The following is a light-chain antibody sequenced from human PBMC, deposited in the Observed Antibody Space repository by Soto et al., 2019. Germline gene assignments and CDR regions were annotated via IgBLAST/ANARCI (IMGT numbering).Light chain of an antibody. J-gene: IGLJ1*01. V-gene: IGLV1-44*01. Sequence: QSVLPQPPSASGTPGQRVTISCSGSSSNIGRNTVNWYQLLPGTAPKLLIYSNNQRPSGVPDRLSGSRSGTSASLAISGLQTEDEAEYYCAVWDDSLNGDVFGTGTKLTVL. CDR3: AVWDDSLNGDV. CDR2: SNN. CDR1: SSNIGRNT.